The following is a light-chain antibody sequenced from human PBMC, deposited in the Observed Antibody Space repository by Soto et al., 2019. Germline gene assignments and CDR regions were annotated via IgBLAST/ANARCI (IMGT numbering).Light chain of an antibody. CDR1: QDISTL. CDR3: QQADSFPLT. V-gene: IGKV1-12*01. J-gene: IGKJ4*01. CDR2: GAS. Sequence: IQLTQSPSSLSASVGDTVTITCRASQDISTLLAWYQQKPGKAPKLLIYGASTLESGVPSRFSGRGSGTDFTLTISSLQPEDFATYFCQQADSFPLTFGGGTKVEIK.